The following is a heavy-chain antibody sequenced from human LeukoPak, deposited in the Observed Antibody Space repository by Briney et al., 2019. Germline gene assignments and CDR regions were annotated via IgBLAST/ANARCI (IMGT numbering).Heavy chain of an antibody. CDR3: ARGFYCGGDCNYYYMDV. CDR1: GGSISSSSYY. CDR2: IYYSGST. V-gene: IGHV4-39*07. Sequence: PSETLSLTCTVSGGSISSSSYYWGWIRQPPGKGLEWIGSIYYSGSTYYNPSLKSRVTMSVDTSKNQFSLKLSSVTAADTAVYYCARGFYCGGDCNYYYMDVWGKGTTVTISS. J-gene: IGHJ6*03. D-gene: IGHD2-21*02.